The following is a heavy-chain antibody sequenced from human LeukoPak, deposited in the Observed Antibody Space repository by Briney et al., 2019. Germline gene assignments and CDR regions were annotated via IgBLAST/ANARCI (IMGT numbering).Heavy chain of an antibody. Sequence: GGSLRLSCAASGFTFSSYSMNWVRQAPGKGLEWVSYIGISSSSLSYADSVKGRLTISRDDAKNSLYLQINSLRAEDTAVYYCARDANWVFDYWGQGILVTVSS. V-gene: IGHV3-48*01. CDR1: GFTFSSYS. CDR3: ARDANWVFDY. J-gene: IGHJ4*02. D-gene: IGHD3-16*01. CDR2: IGISSSSL.